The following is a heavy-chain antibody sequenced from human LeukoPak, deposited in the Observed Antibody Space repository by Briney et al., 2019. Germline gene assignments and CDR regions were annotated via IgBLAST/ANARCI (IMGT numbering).Heavy chain of an antibody. J-gene: IGHJ4*02. Sequence: SETLSLTCTVSDDSISDYYRGWIRQPPGKGLEWIGYFYNSGRSTYNPSLKSRVTISADTSKNHFSLKLNSVTTADTAVYYCTRGTGWLIDYWGQGILVTVSS. V-gene: IGHV4-59*01. D-gene: IGHD3-16*01. CDR1: DDSISDYY. CDR2: FYNSGRS. CDR3: TRGTGWLIDY.